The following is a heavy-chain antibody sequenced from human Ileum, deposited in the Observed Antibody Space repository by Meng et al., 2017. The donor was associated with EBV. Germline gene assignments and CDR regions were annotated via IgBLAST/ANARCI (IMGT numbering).Heavy chain of an antibody. CDR3: ARVGQWLPIDY. Sequence: QGASKEPGPGLVKPSGTLSITCAVSGGSISSSNWWSWVRQPPGKGLEWIGEIYHSGSTNYNPSLKSRVTISVDKSKNQFSLNLSSVTAADTAVYYCARVGQWLPIDYWGQGTLVTVSS. D-gene: IGHD6-19*01. CDR1: GGSISSSNW. CDR2: IYHSGST. V-gene: IGHV4-4*02. J-gene: IGHJ4*02.